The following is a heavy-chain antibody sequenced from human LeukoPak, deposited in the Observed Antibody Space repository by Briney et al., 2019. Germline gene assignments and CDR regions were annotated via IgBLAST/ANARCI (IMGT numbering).Heavy chain of an antibody. D-gene: IGHD2-2*01. V-gene: IGHV3-23*01. CDR3: AKDFTVVVPTAVALFDY. CDR1: GLTFRSCA. J-gene: IGHJ4*02. CDR2: ISGSGDRI. Sequence: GGSLRLSCAASGLTFRSCAMSWVRQAPGKGLEWVSGISGSGDRIYYADSVKGRFTISRDNSKNTLYLQMNTLRAEDTAVYYCAKDFTVVVPTAVALFDYWGQGTLVTVSS.